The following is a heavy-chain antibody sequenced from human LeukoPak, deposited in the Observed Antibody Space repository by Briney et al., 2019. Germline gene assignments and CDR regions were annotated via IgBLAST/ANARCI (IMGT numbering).Heavy chain of an antibody. CDR1: GFTFNNYA. J-gene: IGHJ4*02. D-gene: IGHD3-22*01. Sequence: GGSLRLSCAASGFTFNNYAMHWVRQAPGKGLEWVAVISYDGSNKYYADSVKGRFTISRDTSKHTLYLQMSSLRAEDTAVYFCARDGDTTGRYSRFDYWGQGTLVTVSS. V-gene: IGHV3-30-3*01. CDR3: ARDGDTTGRYSRFDY. CDR2: ISYDGSNK.